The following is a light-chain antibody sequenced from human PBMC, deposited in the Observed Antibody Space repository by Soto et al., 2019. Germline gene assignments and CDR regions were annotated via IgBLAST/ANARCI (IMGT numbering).Light chain of an antibody. Sequence: IQMTQSPSSLSASVGDRITITCQASQDIKNYVIWYQHKPGKAPKLLIYDAASLGTGVSSRFSGSGSGTQCTLAISSLQPEDIATYYCQQFDSVPCTFGQGTKLEIK. CDR1: QDIKNY. CDR3: QQFDSVPCT. CDR2: DAA. V-gene: IGKV1-33*01. J-gene: IGKJ2*02.